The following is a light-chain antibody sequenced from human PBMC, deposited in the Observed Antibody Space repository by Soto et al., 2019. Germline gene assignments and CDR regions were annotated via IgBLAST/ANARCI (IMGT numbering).Light chain of an antibody. CDR3: QQSYRTSQA. CDR2: SAS. CDR1: QSISSY. Sequence: DIQMTQSPSSLSASGGDRVTITCRTSQSISSYLNWYQQKPGKAPKLLIYSASSLQSGVPSRFSGSGSGTHFTLTINSLQPEDFATYYCQQSYRTSQAFGQGTRLEIK. J-gene: IGKJ5*01. V-gene: IGKV1-39*01.